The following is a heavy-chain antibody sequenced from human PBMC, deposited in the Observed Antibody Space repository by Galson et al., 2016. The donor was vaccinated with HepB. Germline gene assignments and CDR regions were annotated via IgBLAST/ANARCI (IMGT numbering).Heavy chain of an antibody. Sequence: SLRLSCAASGFTFSTHDMSWVRQAPGKGLEWVSAISGIGENTHYADSVKGRFTISRDTSKNTLFLQMNNLRGEDTAGYYCTKDGLQLSGSWGQGAVVTVSS. J-gene: IGHJ4*02. V-gene: IGHV3-23*01. CDR3: TKDGLQLSGS. CDR1: GFTFSTHD. CDR2: ISGIGENT. D-gene: IGHD5-24*01.